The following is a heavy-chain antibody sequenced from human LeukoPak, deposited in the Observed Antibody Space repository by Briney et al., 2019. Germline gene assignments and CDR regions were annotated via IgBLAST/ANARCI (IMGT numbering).Heavy chain of an antibody. CDR3: ARGGSSWYDWFDP. J-gene: IGHJ5*02. CDR1: GLTFSSHW. D-gene: IGHD6-13*01. Sequence: GGSLRLSCAASGLTFSSHWMHWVRQAPGKGLEWVAVIWYDGSNKYYADSVKGRFTISRDNSKNTLYLQMNSLRAEDTAVYYCARGGSSWYDWFDPWGQGTLVTVSS. CDR2: IWYDGSNK. V-gene: IGHV3-33*08.